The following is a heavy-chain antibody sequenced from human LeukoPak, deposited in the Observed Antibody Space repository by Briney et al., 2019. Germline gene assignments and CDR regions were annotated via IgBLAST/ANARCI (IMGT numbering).Heavy chain of an antibody. CDR1: GYTFTSFD. CDR2: MNTNSGKT. CDR3: ARESGFYASGSRY. Sequence: ASVKVSCKASGYTFTSFDINWVRQATGQGREWMGWMNTNSGKTGYAQTFQGRVTMTRDTSINTAYMELTSLRSDDTAVYYCARESGFYASGSRYWGQGTLVIVSS. V-gene: IGHV1-8*01. D-gene: IGHD3-10*01. J-gene: IGHJ4*02.